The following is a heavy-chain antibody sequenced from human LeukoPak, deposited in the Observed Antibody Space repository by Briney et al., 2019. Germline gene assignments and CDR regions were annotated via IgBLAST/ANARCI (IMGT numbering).Heavy chain of an antibody. CDR1: GFTLSDYY. CDR2: ISSSGSII. D-gene: IGHD3-9*01. Sequence: GGSLRLSCAASGFTLSDYYMSWIRQAPGKGLECVSYISSSGSIIYYAESVKGRFTIYRDNAMKSLYLQMNSLRAEDTAIFYCAKDLDLFPDYFDYWGQGTLVTVSS. J-gene: IGHJ4*02. V-gene: IGHV3-11*01. CDR3: AKDLDLFPDYFDY.